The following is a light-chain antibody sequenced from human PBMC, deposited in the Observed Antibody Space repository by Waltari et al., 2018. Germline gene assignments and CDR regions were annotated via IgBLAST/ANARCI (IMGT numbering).Light chain of an antibody. J-gene: IGLJ3*02. CDR1: SGSVSTPSS. CDR2: KAN. Sequence: QTVVTQAPSLSVSPGGTVTLTCALSSGSVSTPSSATWYRQTPGQPPRTLLYKANTRSSGVPDRFSGSILGNKVALTITGAQTDDESDYYCSLYMGSGIWVFGGGTKLTVL. V-gene: IGLV8-61*01. CDR3: SLYMGSGIWV.